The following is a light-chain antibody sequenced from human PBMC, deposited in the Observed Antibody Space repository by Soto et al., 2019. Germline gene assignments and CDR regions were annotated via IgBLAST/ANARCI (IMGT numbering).Light chain of an antibody. CDR3: AAWDDSLTAWV. J-gene: IGLJ3*02. V-gene: IGLV1-47*02. Sequence: QSVLTQPPSVSAAPGQKVTISCSGSSSNIGNNYVSWYQQLPLRAPKLLIYSNNQRPSGVPDRFSGSKSGTSASMAISGVRSEDEADYYCAAWDDSLTAWVFGGGTKLTVL. CDR2: SNN. CDR1: SSNIGNNY.